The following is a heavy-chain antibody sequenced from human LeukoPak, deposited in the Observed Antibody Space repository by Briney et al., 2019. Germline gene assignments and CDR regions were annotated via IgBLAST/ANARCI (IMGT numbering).Heavy chain of an antibody. Sequence: SGTLSLTCTVSGGSISSYYWSWIRQPPGKGLEWIGYIYYSGSTNYNPSLKSRVTISVDTSKNQFSLKLSSVTAADTAVYYCATFGGLRDGYTNNWGQGTLVTVSS. CDR3: ATFGGLRDGYTNN. D-gene: IGHD5-24*01. CDR2: IYYSGST. J-gene: IGHJ4*02. CDR1: GGSISSYY. V-gene: IGHV4-59*08.